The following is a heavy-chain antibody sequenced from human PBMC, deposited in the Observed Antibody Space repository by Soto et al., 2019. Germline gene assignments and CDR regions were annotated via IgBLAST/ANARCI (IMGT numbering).Heavy chain of an antibody. CDR2: ISSSSSYI. CDR1: GFTFSSYS. CDR3: ARDGHSSSYDYYYYYMDV. D-gene: IGHD6-6*01. V-gene: IGHV3-21*01. J-gene: IGHJ6*03. Sequence: GGSLRLSCAASGFTFSSYSMNWVRQAPGKGLEWVSSISSSSSYIYYADSVKGRFTISRDNAKNSLYLQMNSLRAEDTAVYYCARDGHSSSYDYYYYYMDVWGKGTTVTVSS.